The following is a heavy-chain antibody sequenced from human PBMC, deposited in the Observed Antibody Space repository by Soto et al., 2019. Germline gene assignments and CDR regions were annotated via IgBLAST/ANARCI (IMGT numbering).Heavy chain of an antibody. CDR1: GYTFTSYD. V-gene: IGHV1-8*01. J-gene: IGHJ6*02. CDR2: MNPNSGNT. D-gene: IGHD3-10*01. Sequence: SLKVSCTSAGYTFTSYDINWVRQDTGQGLEWMGWMNPNSGNTGYAQKFQGRVTMTRNTSISTAYMELSSLRSEDTAVYYCARGKKYRARGYYGMDVWGQGTTVTVSS. CDR3: ARGKKYRARGYYGMDV.